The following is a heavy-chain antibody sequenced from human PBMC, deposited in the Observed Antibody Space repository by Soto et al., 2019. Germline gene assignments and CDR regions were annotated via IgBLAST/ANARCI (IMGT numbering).Heavy chain of an antibody. D-gene: IGHD6-13*01. CDR3: ASSGYSSSWYYAPDWFDT. J-gene: IGHJ5*02. Sequence: PXGTLSLTCAVSGGSISSYYWSWIRQPAGKGLEWIGYIYYSGSTNYNPSLKSRVTISVDTSKNQFSLKLSSVTAADTAVYYCASSGYSSSWYYAPDWFDTWGQGTRVTVYS. V-gene: IGHV4-59*01. CDR2: IYYSGST. CDR1: GGSISSYY.